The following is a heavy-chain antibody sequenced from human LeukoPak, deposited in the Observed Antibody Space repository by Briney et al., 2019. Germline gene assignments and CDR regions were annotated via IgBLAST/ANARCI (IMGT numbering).Heavy chain of an antibody. CDR1: GYSISRGSY. CDR3: SVGLHSGQFAFDI. J-gene: IGHJ3*02. V-gene: IGHV4-38-2*01. D-gene: IGHD5-24*01. Sequence: PSETLSLXCAVSGYSISRGSYWGWIRQPPGRGLEWIGSVYHSGSAYYNPSLKSRVTISVDTSKNQFSLKLTSVTAADTAVYYCSVGLHSGQFAFDIWGQGTMVTVSS. CDR2: VYHSGSA.